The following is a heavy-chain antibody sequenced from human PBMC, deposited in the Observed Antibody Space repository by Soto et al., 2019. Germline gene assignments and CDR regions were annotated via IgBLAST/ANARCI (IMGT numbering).Heavy chain of an antibody. Sequence: GGSLRLSCAASGFTFSDYYMTWIRQAPGKWLEWISYISSSSTYINYADSAKGRFTISRDNAKNSLSLQMNSLRAEDTALYYCARDRAAPPDAFDIWSQGTMVTVSS. CDR3: ARDRAAPPDAFDI. CDR2: ISSSSTYI. J-gene: IGHJ3*02. CDR1: GFTFSDYY. V-gene: IGHV3-11*06. D-gene: IGHD6-13*01.